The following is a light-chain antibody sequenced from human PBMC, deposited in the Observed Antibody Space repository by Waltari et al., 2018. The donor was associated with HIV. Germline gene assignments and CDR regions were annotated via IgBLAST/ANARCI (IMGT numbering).Light chain of an antibody. CDR2: YDS. J-gene: IGLJ1*01. V-gene: IGLV3-21*01. Sequence: SYVLTPPPSVSVAPAKTATLTFWGNNIGGNILHWYQQQSGQSPVQVNYYDSARPSAVTEGCSGADSGNTATLTISRVEAGDEADYYCQVWDSNSDHYVFGTGTKVTVL. CDR1: NIGGNI. CDR3: QVWDSNSDHYV.